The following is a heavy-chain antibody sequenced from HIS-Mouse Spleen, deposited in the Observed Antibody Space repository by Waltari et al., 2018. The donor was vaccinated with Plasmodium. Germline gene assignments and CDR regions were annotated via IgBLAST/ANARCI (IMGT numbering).Heavy chain of an antibody. Sequence: QVQLVQSGAEVKKPGASVKVSCKASGYTFTGYYMHWVRQAPGQGLEWMGWINPNKGGKNYAQKLQGRVTRSRETSISTAYMERSRLRSDDTAVYYCARVLGYKAAAGTFVEYFQHWGQGTLVTVSS. CDR3: ARVLGYKAAAGTFVEYFQH. D-gene: IGHD6-13*01. CDR1: GYTFTGYY. V-gene: IGHV1-2*02. CDR2: INPNKGGK. J-gene: IGHJ1*01.